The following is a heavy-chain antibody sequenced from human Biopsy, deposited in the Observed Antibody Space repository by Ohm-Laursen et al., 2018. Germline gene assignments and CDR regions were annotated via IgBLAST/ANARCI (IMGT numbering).Heavy chain of an antibody. Sequence: SLRLSCTASGFRFANTGMHWVRQGPGKGLEWVAGISWSSDSITYAKSVTGRFTISRDNGENSLYLQMNSLRPEDTALYYCIKNTQWEGSGYLDAFHIWGHGAMVTVSS. CDR1: GFRFANTG. J-gene: IGHJ3*02. D-gene: IGHD3-22*01. CDR3: IKNTQWEGSGYLDAFHI. CDR2: ISWSSDSI. V-gene: IGHV3-9*01.